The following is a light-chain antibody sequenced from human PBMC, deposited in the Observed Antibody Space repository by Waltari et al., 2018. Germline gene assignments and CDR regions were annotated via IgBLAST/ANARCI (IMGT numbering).Light chain of an antibody. CDR3: MAGTHWPPYT. CDR2: RVS. J-gene: IGKJ2*01. V-gene: IGKV2-30*02. CDR1: QSLVHSDGSTY. Sequence: EVVVTQSPPSLPVTLGQPASISCRSSQSLVHSDGSTYLNWFQQRPGQSPRRLIYRVSNRDSGVPDRFSGSGSGTDFTLRISRVEAEDVGVYYCMAGTHWPPYTFGQGTKLEIK.